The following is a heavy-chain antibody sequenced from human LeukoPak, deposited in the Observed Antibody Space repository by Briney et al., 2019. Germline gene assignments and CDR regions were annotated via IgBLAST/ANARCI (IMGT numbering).Heavy chain of an antibody. CDR1: GGSLSSYY. CDR3: ARLFGDTAMVIDY. V-gene: IGHV4-59*08. J-gene: IGHJ4*02. CDR2: IYYSGST. D-gene: IGHD5-18*01. Sequence: SETLSLTCTVSGGSLSSYYWSWLRQPPGKGLEWIGYIYYSGSTNYNPSLKSRVTISVDTSKNQFSLKLSSVTAADTAVYYCARLFGDTAMVIDYWGQGTLVTVSS.